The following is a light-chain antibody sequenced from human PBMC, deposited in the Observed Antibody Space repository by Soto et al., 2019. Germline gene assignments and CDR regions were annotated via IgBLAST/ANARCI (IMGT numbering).Light chain of an antibody. CDR2: NSN. CDR1: QTITGS. CDR3: QQTYSLPIT. J-gene: IGKJ5*01. V-gene: IGKV1-39*01. Sequence: DIQMTQSPSSLSASVGDRVTITCRASQTITGSLNWYQQRPGKAPNLLIYNSNSLQSGVPPRFSGNGSGTDFTLTISSLQPEDFATYYCQQTYSLPITFGQGTRLDIK.